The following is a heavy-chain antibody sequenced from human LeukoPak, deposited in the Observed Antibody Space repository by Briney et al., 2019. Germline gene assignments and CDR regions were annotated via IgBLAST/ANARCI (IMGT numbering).Heavy chain of an antibody. Sequence: ASVKLSCKVSGYIFTELSLHWVCQSPGKGLEWMGGSDPENGKTVYAQNFQGRVTMTEDTSADTAYMELSSLRSEDTAVYYCAIDTVYYDPPSYWGQGTLVTVSS. CDR3: AIDTVYYDPPSY. CDR2: SDPENGKT. CDR1: GYIFTELS. D-gene: IGHD3-16*01. J-gene: IGHJ4*01. V-gene: IGHV1-24*01.